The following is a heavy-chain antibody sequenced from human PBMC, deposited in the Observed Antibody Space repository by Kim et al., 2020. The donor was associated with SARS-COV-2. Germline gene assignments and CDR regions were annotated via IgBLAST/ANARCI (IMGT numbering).Heavy chain of an antibody. CDR3: ARDGMADDGGVSSGWY. Sequence: GGSLRLSCAASGFTFSSYAMHWVRRAPGKGLEWVAVISYDGSNKYYADSVKGRFTISRDNSKNTLYLQMNSLRAEDTAVYYCARDGMADDGGVSSGWY. CDR2: ISYDGSNK. D-gene: IGHD6-19*01. CDR1: GFTFSSYA. V-gene: IGHV3-30*04. J-gene: IGHJ2*01.